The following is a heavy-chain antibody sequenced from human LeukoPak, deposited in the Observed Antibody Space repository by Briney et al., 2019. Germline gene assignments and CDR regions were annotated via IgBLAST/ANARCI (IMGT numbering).Heavy chain of an antibody. CDR3: ARSVPEMATIHYYYYMDV. CDR1: GGTFSSYA. CDR2: IIPIFGTA. V-gene: IGHV1-69*05. J-gene: IGHJ6*03. Sequence: ASVKVSCKASGGTFSSYAISWVRQAPGQGLEWMGGIIPIFGTANYAQKFQGRVTITTDESTSTACMELSSLRSEDTAVYYCARSVPEMATIHYYYYMDVWGKGTTVTVSS. D-gene: IGHD5-24*01.